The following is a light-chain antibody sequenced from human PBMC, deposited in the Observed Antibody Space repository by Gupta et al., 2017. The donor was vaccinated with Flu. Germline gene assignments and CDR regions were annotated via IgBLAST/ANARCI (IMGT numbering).Light chain of an antibody. V-gene: IGKV3-20*01. Sequence: GTLSLSPGERATLSCRASQSVSSSYLAWYQQRPGQAPRLLIYGASSRVTGIPDRFSGSGSGTDFTLTISGLEPEDFAVYYCQQYDISPYTFGQGTKLEI. J-gene: IGKJ2*01. CDR1: QSVSSSY. CDR2: GAS. CDR3: QQYDISPYT.